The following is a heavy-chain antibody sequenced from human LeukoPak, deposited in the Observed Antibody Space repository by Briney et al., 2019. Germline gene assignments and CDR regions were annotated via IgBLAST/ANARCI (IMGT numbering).Heavy chain of an antibody. CDR2: FDPEDGET. Sequence: ASVKDSRKVSGYTPSELSMHWVRQAPGKGREWRGGFDPEDGETIYAQKFQGRVTMTEDTSTDTAYMELSSLRSEDTAVYYCATWYSSSWFPFDYWGQGTLVTVSS. J-gene: IGHJ4*02. D-gene: IGHD6-13*01. CDR1: GYTPSELS. V-gene: IGHV1-24*01. CDR3: ATWYSSSWFPFDY.